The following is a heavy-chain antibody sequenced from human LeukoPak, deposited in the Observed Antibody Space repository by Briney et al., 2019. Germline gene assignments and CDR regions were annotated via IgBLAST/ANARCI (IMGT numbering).Heavy chain of an antibody. CDR2: IKQDGSEK. CDR1: GVTFNDFW. Sequence: GGSLRLSCAASGVTFNDFWMSWVRQAPGKGLEWVANIKQDGSEKFYVDSVKGRFTISRDNAKNSLYLQMNSLRAEDTAVYYCARRYFDYWGQGTLVTVSS. V-gene: IGHV3-7*01. J-gene: IGHJ4*02. CDR3: ARRYFDY.